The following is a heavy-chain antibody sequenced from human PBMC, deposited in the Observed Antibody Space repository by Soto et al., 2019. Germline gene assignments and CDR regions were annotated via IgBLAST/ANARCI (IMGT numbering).Heavy chain of an antibody. D-gene: IGHD2-15*01. Sequence: QVQLVESGGGLVKDGGSLRLSCATSGFTFSDYYMNWIRQAPGKGLEWVSYISRSGSSTNYADSVKGRFTISRDNAKKSQYLQMNSITAEDTAVYFCAPGAVVVPTPLESWGQGTLVTVS. J-gene: IGHJ4*02. V-gene: IGHV3-11*06. CDR2: ISRSGSST. CDR3: APGAVVVPTPLES. CDR1: GFTFSDYY.